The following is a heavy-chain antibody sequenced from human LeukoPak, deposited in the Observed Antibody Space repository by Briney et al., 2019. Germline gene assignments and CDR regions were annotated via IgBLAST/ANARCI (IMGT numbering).Heavy chain of an antibody. V-gene: IGHV3-21*01. CDR2: IGPSSSYI. Sequence: GGSLRLSCAASGFTFSSYNMNWVRQAPGKGLEWVSSIGPSSSYIYYADSMKGRFTVSRDNAKNSLYLQVNSLRAEDTAVYYCARGSSQFDYWGQGTLVTVSS. J-gene: IGHJ4*02. CDR3: ARGSSQFDY. CDR1: GFTFSSYN.